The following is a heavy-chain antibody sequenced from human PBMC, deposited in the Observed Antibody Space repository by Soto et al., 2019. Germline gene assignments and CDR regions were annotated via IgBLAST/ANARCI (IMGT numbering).Heavy chain of an antibody. CDR3: ACSTGYYNLDY. J-gene: IGHJ4*02. Sequence: PSETLSLTCTVAGYSIRISFYWAWIRQPPGKGLEWIGSIYYTGSTYYNPSLKSRLTISVDTSKNQFSLKLSSVTAADTAVYYCACSTGYYNLDYWSQGTLVTVSS. CDR1: GYSIRISFY. D-gene: IGHD3-22*01. CDR2: IYYTGST. V-gene: IGHV4-38-2*02.